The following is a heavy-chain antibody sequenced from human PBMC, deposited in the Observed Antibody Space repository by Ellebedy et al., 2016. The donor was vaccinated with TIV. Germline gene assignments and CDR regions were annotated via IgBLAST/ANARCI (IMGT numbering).Heavy chain of an antibody. CDR1: GFTFSSYS. J-gene: IGHJ4*02. CDR2: ISSSSSTI. Sequence: GESLKISCAASGFTFSSYSMNWVRQAPGKGLEWVSYISSSSSTIYYADSVKGRFTISRDNAKNSLYLQMNSLRDEDTAVYYCARDRSWLFDYWGQGTLVTVSP. V-gene: IGHV3-48*02. D-gene: IGHD3-9*01. CDR3: ARDRSWLFDY.